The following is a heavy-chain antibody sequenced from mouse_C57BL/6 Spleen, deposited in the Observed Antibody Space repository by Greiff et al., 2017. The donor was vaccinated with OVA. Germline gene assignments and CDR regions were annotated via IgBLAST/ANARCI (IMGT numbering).Heavy chain of an antibody. Sequence: QVQLQQPGAELVKPGASVKLSCKASGYTFTSYWMHWVKQRPGRGLEWIGRIDPNSGGTKYNEKFKSKATLTVDKPSSTAYMQLSSLTSKDSAVYYCARERGGYGSSEALYWYFDVWGTGTTVTVSS. CDR3: ARERGGYGSSEALYWYFDV. D-gene: IGHD1-1*01. CDR2: IDPNSGGT. V-gene: IGHV1-72*01. CDR1: GYTFTSYW. J-gene: IGHJ1*03.